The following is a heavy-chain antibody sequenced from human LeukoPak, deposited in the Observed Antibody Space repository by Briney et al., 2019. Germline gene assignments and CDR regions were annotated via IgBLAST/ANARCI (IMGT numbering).Heavy chain of an antibody. Sequence: PSETLSLTCTVSGGSISSGDYYWSWIRQPPGKGLEWIGYIYYSGSTYYNPSLKSRVTISVDTSKNQFSLKLSSVTAADTAVYYCAREIFGVARKDAFDIWGQGTMVTVSP. J-gene: IGHJ3*02. CDR2: IYYSGST. D-gene: IGHD3-3*01. CDR3: AREIFGVARKDAFDI. V-gene: IGHV4-30-4*08. CDR1: GGSISSGDYY.